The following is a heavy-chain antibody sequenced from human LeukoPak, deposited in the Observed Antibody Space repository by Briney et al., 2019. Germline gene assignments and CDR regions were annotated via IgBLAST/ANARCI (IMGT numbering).Heavy chain of an antibody. CDR2: IYYSGST. D-gene: IGHD6-6*01. J-gene: IGHJ4*02. CDR3: ARKGDSIAARPFDY. V-gene: IGHV4-39*01. CDR1: GGSISSSSYY. Sequence: SETLSLTRTVSGGSISSSSYYWGWIRQPPGKGLEWIGSIYYSGSTYYNPSLKSRVTISVDTSKNQFSLKLSSVTAADTAVYYCARKGDSIAARPFDYWGQGTLVTVSS.